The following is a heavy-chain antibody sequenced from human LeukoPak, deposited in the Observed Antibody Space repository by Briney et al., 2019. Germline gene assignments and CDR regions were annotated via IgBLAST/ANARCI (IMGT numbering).Heavy chain of an antibody. D-gene: IGHD2-21*01. CDR2: INSDGSST. V-gene: IGHV3-74*01. CDR3: ARGGFGIVVVSAIDY. Sequence: PGGSLRLSCAASGFTFRNYWMHWVRQAPGKGLVWVSRINSDGSSTTYADSVKGRFTMSRDNAKNTLYLQMNSLRAEDTAVYYCARGGFGIVVVSAIDYWGQETLVTVSS. J-gene: IGHJ4*02. CDR1: GFTFRNYW.